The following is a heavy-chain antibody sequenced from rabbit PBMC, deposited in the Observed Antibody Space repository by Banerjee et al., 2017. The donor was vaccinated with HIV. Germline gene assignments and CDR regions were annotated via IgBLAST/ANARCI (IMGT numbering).Heavy chain of an antibody. CDR2: IYPRYGAT. J-gene: IGHJ4*01. D-gene: IGHD4-1*01. CDR3: ARGLVAGVLNL. V-gene: IGHV1S45*01. CDR1: GLDFISSFW. Sequence: QLVEYGGDLVQPEGSLTLTCKASGLDFISSFWICWVRQAPGKGLEWIATIYPRYGATDYANWVSGRFTVSLDNAQNTVFLRMTSLTAADTATYFCARGLVAGVLNLWGPGTLVTVS.